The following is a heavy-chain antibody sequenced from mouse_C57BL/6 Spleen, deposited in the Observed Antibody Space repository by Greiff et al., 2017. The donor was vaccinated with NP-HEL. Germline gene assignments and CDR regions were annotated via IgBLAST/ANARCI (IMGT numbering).Heavy chain of an antibody. CDR1: GFTFSSYT. J-gene: IGHJ2*01. CDR2: ISGGGGNT. V-gene: IGHV5-9*01. CDR3: ARPTLTGSLDY. Sequence: EVKLVESGGGLVKPGGSLKLSCAASGFTFSSYTMSWVRQTPEKRLEWVATISGGGGNTYYPDSVKGRFTISRDNAKNTLYLQMSSLRSEDTALYYCARPTLTGSLDYWGQGTTLTVSS. D-gene: IGHD4-1*01.